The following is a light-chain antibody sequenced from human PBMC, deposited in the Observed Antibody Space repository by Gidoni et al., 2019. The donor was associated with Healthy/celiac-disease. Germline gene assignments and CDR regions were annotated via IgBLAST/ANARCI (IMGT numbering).Light chain of an antibody. CDR1: QSVSSN. CDR3: QQYNNWPLT. J-gene: IGKJ1*01. Sequence: EIVMTQSPATLSVSPGERATLSCRASQSVSSNLAWYQQKPGQAPRLLIYGASTRATGIPARFSGSGSGTEFTLTISSLQSEDFADYYCQQYNNWPLTFSQGTKVEIK. V-gene: IGKV3-15*01. CDR2: GAS.